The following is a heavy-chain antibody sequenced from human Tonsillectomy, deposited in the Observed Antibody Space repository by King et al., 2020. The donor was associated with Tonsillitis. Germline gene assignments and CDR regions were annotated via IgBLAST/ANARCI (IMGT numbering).Heavy chain of an antibody. CDR2: ISGSGGYT. CDR1: GFTFSSYA. CDR3: ANHRGDYYDSSGYHPFDY. D-gene: IGHD3-22*01. V-gene: IGHV3-23*04. Sequence: VQLVESGGGLVQPGGSLRLSCAASGFTFSSYAMGWARQAPGKGLEWVSGISGSGGYTYYADSVKGRFTISRDNSKNMLYLQMNSLRAEDTAIYYCANHRGDYYDSSGYHPFDYWGQGTLVTVSS. J-gene: IGHJ4*02.